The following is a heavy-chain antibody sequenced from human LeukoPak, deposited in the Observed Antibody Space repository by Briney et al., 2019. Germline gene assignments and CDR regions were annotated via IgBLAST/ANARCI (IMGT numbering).Heavy chain of an antibody. D-gene: IGHD3-10*01. CDR2: IYPGDSDT. CDR1: GYSFTSYW. Sequence: GESLKISCKGSGYSFTSYWIGWARQMPGKGLEWMGIIYPGDSDTRYSPSFQGQVTISADKSISTAYLQWSSLKASDTAMYYCAIEGHYYGSGSYYNPFPSNHDAFDIWGQGTMVTVSS. CDR3: AIEGHYYGSGSYYNPFPSNHDAFDI. V-gene: IGHV5-51*01. J-gene: IGHJ3*02.